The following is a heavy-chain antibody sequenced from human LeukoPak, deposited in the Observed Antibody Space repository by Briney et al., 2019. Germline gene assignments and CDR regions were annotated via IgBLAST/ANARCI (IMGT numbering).Heavy chain of an antibody. V-gene: IGHV4-34*01. D-gene: IGHD3-10*01. Sequence: SETLSLTCAVYGGSFSGYYWSWIRRPPGKGLEWIGEINHSGSTNYNPSLKSRVTISVDTSKNQFSLKLSSVTAADTAVYYCARTRRFGELLEAYFDYWGQGTLVTVSS. CDR1: GGSFSGYY. CDR3: ARTRRFGELLEAYFDY. CDR2: INHSGST. J-gene: IGHJ4*02.